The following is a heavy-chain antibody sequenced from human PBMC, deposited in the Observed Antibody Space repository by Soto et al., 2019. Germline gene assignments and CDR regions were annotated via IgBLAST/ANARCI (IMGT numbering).Heavy chain of an antibody. D-gene: IGHD2-15*01. CDR3: ARGRYCLTGRCFPNWFDS. Sequence: SETLSLTCSVSGDSISTVDYFWAWIRQPPGHALEYIGYIYKIATTYYNPSFESRVAISLYTSKSQFSLNVTSVTAADTAVYFCARGRYCLTGRCFPNWFDSWGPGPLVTV. V-gene: IGHV4-30-4*01. J-gene: IGHJ5*01. CDR1: GDSISTVDYF. CDR2: IYKIATT.